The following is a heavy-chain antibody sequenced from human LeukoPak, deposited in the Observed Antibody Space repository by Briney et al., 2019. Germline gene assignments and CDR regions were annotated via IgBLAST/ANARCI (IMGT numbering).Heavy chain of an antibody. CDR2: IYPGDSDT. Sequence: GESLKISCKTSGYSFTNYWLGWVRQMPGKGLEWMGIIYPGDSDTRYSPSFQGQVTMSADKSISTAYLQWNSLKASDTAMYYCARQDIAARPPDAYWGQGTLVTVSS. D-gene: IGHD6-6*01. V-gene: IGHV5-51*01. J-gene: IGHJ4*02. CDR1: GYSFTNYW. CDR3: ARQDIAARPPDAY.